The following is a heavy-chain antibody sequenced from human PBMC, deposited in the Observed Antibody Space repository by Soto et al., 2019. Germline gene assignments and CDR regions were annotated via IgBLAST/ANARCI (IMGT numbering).Heavy chain of an antibody. CDR2: INHRGSL. D-gene: IGHD1-1*01. J-gene: IGHJ6*02. CDR3: AGELPQRQGRNMDV. V-gene: IGHV4-31*03. CDR1: GGSMTSGEHY. Sequence: ASETLSLTCTVTGGSMTSGEHYWTWVRHRPGEGLEWFGYINHRGSLYYNPSLRSRVSMSVDTSKNQFSLNLCSVTAADTAVYYCAGELPQRQGRNMDVWGQGTTVTVSS.